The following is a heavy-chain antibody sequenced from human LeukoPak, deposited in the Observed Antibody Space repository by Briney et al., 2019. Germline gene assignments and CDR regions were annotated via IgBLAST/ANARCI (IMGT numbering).Heavy chain of an antibody. J-gene: IGHJ3*02. CDR2: IYYSGST. CDR1: GGSISSYY. CDR3: AHGGANDAFDI. D-gene: IGHD1-26*01. V-gene: IGHV4-59*01. Sequence: SETLSLTCTVSGGSISSYYWSWIRQPPGKGLEWIGYIYYSGSTNYNPSLKSRVTISVDTSKNQFSLKLSSVTAADTAVYYCAHGGANDAFDIWGQGTMATVSS.